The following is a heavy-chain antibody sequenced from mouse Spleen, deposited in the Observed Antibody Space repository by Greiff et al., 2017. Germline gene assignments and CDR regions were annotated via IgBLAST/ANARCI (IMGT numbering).Heavy chain of an antibody. V-gene: IGHV1S26*01. CDR1: GYTFTSYW. CDR2: INPSTGYT. Sequence: VQLQQSGPELVKPGASVKMSCKASGYTFTSYWMHWVKQRPGQGLEWIGYINPSTGYTEYNQKFKDKATLTADKSSSTAYMQLSSLTSEDSAVYYCALHYYGYGFAYWGQGTLVTVSA. D-gene: IGHD1-2*01. CDR3: ALHYYGYGFAY. J-gene: IGHJ3*01.